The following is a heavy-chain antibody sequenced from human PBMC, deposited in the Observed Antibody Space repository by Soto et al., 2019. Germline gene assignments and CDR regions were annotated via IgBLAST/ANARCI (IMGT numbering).Heavy chain of an antibody. CDR2: ISYDGSNK. D-gene: IGHD3-9*01. Sequence: SGGSLRLSCAASGFTFSSYGMHWVRQAPGKGLEWVAVISYDGSNKYYADSVKGRFTISRDNSKNTLYLQMNSLRAEDTAVYYCAKSYYDILTGHTPLDYWGQGTLVTVSS. J-gene: IGHJ4*02. V-gene: IGHV3-30*18. CDR3: AKSYYDILTGHTPLDY. CDR1: GFTFSSYG.